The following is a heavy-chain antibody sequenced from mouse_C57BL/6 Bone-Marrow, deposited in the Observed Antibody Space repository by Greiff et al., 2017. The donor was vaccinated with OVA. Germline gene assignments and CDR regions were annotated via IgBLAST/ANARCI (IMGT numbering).Heavy chain of an antibody. V-gene: IGHV1-64*01. D-gene: IGHD2-2*01. CDR3: ARDERIYYGYAFAY. J-gene: IGHJ3*01. CDR2: FHPNSGST. Sequence: QVQLQQPGAELVKPGASVKLSCKASGYTFTSYWMHWVKQRPGQGLEWIGMFHPNSGSTNYNEKFKSKATLTVDKSSSTAYMQLSSLTSEDSAVDYCARDERIYYGYAFAYWGQGTLVTVSA. CDR1: GYTFTSYW.